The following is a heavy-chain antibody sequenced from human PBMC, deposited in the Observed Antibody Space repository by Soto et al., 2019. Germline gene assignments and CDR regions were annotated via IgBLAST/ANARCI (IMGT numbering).Heavy chain of an antibody. CDR3: ARDKRMVYAMNDAFDI. D-gene: IGHD2-8*01. CDR2: ISAYNGNT. J-gene: IGHJ3*02. Sequence: ASVKVSCKASGYTFTSYGISWVRQAPGQGLEWMGWISAYNGNTNYAQKLQGRVTMTTDTSTSTAYMELRSLRSDDTAVYYCARDKRMVYAMNDAFDIWGQGTMVTVSS. CDR1: GYTFTSYG. V-gene: IGHV1-18*01.